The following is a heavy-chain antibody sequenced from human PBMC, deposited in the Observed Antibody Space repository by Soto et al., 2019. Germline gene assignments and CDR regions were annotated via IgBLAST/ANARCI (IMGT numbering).Heavy chain of an antibody. CDR1: GGSISSGGYY. J-gene: IGHJ4*02. Sequence: SETLSLTCTVSGGSISSGGYYWSWIRQHPGKGLEWIGYIYYSGSTYYNPSLKSRVTISVDTSKNQFSLKLSSVTAADTAVYYCARAHKVKNYFDYWGQGTLVTFSS. CDR2: IYYSGST. V-gene: IGHV4-31*03. CDR3: ARAHKVKNYFDY.